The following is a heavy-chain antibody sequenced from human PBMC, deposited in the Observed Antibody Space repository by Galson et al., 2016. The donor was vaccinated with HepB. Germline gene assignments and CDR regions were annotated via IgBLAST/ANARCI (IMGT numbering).Heavy chain of an antibody. D-gene: IGHD3-10*01. CDR3: ARDPAFGALDY. J-gene: IGHJ4*02. V-gene: IGHV3-7*01. Sequence: SLRLSCAVSGFSFSNSWMTWVRQTPEKGLEWVADINADGSWRAYMDSVKGRFTISRDNVNNLLYLQMSGLRDEDTALYFCARDPAFGALDYWGQGALVTVSS. CDR2: INADGSWR. CDR1: GFSFSNSW.